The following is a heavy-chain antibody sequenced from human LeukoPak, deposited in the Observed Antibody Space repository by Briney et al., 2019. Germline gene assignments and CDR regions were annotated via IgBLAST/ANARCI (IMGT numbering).Heavy chain of an antibody. Sequence: SVKVSCKASGYTFTSYAISWVRQAPGQGLEWMGGIIPIFGTANYAQKFQGRVTITADESTSTAYMELSSLRSEDTAVYYCARVEAYCGGDCYLDYWGQGTLVTVSS. CDR1: GYTFTSYA. CDR3: ARVEAYCGGDCYLDY. D-gene: IGHD2-21*02. CDR2: IIPIFGTA. J-gene: IGHJ4*02. V-gene: IGHV1-69*13.